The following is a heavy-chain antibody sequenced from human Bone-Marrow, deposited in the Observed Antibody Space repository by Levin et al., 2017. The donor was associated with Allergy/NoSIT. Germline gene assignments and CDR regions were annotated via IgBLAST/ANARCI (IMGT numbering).Heavy chain of an antibody. V-gene: IGHV1-2*04. J-gene: IGHJ6*02. CDR2: INPNSGGT. D-gene: IGHD6-19*01. Sequence: ASVKVSCKASGYTFTGYYMHWVRQAPGQGLEWMGWINPNSGGTNYAQKFQGWVTMTRDTSISTAYMELSRLRSDDTAVYYCARGGTGIAVAGTDKTPYYYYYGMDVWGQGTTVTVSS. CDR1: GYTFTGYY. CDR3: ARGGTGIAVAGTDKTPYYYYYGMDV.